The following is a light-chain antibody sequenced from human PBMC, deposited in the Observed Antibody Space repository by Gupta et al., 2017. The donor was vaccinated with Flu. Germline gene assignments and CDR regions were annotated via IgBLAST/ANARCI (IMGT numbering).Light chain of an antibody. CDR3: QQYYATASWT. V-gene: IGKV4-1*01. Sequence: IVMTQSPDSLAVSLGEGATINCRSSRSVLYNSNNKNYLAWYQQKPGQPPKLLIYWASTRESGVPDRFSGSGSGTDFTLTISSLQAEDVAVYYCQQYYATASWTFGQGTKVEIK. J-gene: IGKJ1*01. CDR2: WAS. CDR1: RSVLYNSNNKNY.